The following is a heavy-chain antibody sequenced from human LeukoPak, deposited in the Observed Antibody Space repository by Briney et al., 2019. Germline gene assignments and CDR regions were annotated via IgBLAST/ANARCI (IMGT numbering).Heavy chain of an antibody. CDR1: GYTFSSYW. D-gene: IGHD3-10*01. V-gene: IGHV3-74*01. CDR3: ARDHRGSGSRYYYYYMDV. CDR2: INSDGSST. J-gene: IGHJ6*03. Sequence: GGSLRLSCAASGYTFSSYWMHWVRQAPGKGLVWVSRINSDGSSTSYADSVKGRFTISRDNAKNTLYLQMNSLRAEDTAVYYCARDHRGSGSRYYYYYMDVWGKGTTVTISS.